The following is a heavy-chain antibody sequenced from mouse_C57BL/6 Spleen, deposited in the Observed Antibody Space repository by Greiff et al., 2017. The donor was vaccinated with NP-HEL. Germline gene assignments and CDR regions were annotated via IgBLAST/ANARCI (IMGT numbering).Heavy chain of an antibody. D-gene: IGHD1-1*01. CDR3: TLYYYGSSLYAMDY. V-gene: IGHV14-4*01. J-gene: IGHJ4*01. Sequence: VQLQQSGAELVRPGASVKLSCTASGFNIKDDYMHWVKQRPEQGLEWIGWIDPENGDTEYASKFQGKATITADTSSNTAYLQLSSLTSEDTAVYYCTLYYYGSSLYAMDYWGQGTSVTVSS. CDR2: IDPENGDT. CDR1: GFNIKDDY.